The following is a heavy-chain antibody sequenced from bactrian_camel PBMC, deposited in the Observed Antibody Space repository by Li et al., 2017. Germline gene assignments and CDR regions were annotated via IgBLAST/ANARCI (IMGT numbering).Heavy chain of an antibody. Sequence: HVQLVESGGGLVRAGESLRLSCAASGDTYSRRCMGWFRQAPGKECELISSINSDGTTYYADSVKGRFTISQDYARNTVYLQMNDLKPEDTAIYYCAADPPVRRCGSSWEQYSYGHWGQGT. V-gene: IGHV3S53*01. CDR3: AADPPVRRCGSSWEQYSYGH. CDR2: INSDGTT. D-gene: IGHD6*01. CDR1: GDTYSRRC. J-gene: IGHJ3*01.